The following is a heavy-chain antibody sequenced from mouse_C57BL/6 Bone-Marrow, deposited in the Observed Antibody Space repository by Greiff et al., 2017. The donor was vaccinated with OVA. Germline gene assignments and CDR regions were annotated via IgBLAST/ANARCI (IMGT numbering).Heavy chain of an antibody. D-gene: IGHD2-4*01. J-gene: IGHJ4*01. V-gene: IGHV5-4*01. Sequence: EVHLVESGGGLVKPGGSLKLSCAASGFTFSSYAMSWVRQTPEKRLEWVATISDGGSYTYYPDNVKGRFTISRDNAKNNLYLQMSHLKSEDTAMYYCARGEDYDGRDYWGQGTSVTVSS. CDR3: ARGEDYDGRDY. CDR2: ISDGGSYT. CDR1: GFTFSSYA.